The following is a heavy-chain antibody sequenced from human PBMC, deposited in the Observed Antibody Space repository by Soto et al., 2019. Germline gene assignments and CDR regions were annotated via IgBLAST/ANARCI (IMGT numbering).Heavy chain of an antibody. CDR1: GGTFSSYA. CDR3: ARDTREALHCSGGSCYYYYGMDV. V-gene: IGHV1-69*10. J-gene: IGHJ6*02. D-gene: IGHD2-15*01. Sequence: ASVKVSCKASGGTFSSYAISWVRQAPGQGLEWMGGIIPILGIANYRQKFQGRVTINADKSTSTASMELSSLRSEDTAVYYGARDTREALHCSGGSCYYYYGMDVWGQGTTVTVSS. CDR2: IIPILGIA.